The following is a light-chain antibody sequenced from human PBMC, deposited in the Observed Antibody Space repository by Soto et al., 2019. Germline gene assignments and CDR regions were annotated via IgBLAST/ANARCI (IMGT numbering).Light chain of an antibody. CDR1: TGEVTSGNY. CDR2: TTN. V-gene: IGLV7-43*01. CDR3: LLYYGGAQLI. J-gene: IGLJ2*01. Sequence: QSVVTQAPSLTVSPGETVTLTCASSTGEVTSGNYSSWCQQRPGQAPRPLIYTTNSNPSWTPARFSGSLRGDKAALTLSGVHPEDEADYYCLLYYGGAQLIFGGGTKLTVL.